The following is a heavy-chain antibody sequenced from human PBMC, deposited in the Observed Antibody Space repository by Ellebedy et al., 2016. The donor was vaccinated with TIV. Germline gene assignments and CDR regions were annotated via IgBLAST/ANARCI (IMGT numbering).Heavy chain of an antibody. D-gene: IGHD6-13*01. J-gene: IGHJ5*02. Sequence: ASVKVSCXASGYTFTGYYMHWVRQATGQGLEWMGWMNPNSGNTGYAQKFQGRVTMTRNTSISTAYMELSSLRSEDTAVYYCARGPEPYSSSWSTNWFNPWGQGTLVTVSS. V-gene: IGHV1-8*02. CDR3: ARGPEPYSSSWSTNWFNP. CDR1: GYTFTGYY. CDR2: MNPNSGNT.